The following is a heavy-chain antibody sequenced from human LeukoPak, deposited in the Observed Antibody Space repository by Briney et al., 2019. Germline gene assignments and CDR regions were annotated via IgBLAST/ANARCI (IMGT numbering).Heavy chain of an antibody. V-gene: IGHV1-69*04. CDR3: ARTRIAAAGTEIDY. CDR1: GGTFSSYA. J-gene: IGHJ4*02. CDR2: IIPILGIA. D-gene: IGHD6-13*01. Sequence: SVKVTCKASGGTFSSYAISWVRQAPGQGLEWMGRIIPILGIANYAQKFQGRVTITADKSTSTAYMELSSLRSEDTAVYYCARTRIAAAGTEIDYWGQGTLVTVSS.